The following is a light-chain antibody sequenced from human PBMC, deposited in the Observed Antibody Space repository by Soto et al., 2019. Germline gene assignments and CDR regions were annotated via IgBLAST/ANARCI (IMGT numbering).Light chain of an antibody. V-gene: IGKV1-33*01. Sequence: DIQMTHSPSSLSASVVDRITITFQASQDISNYLNWYQQKLGKAPKLLIYDASNLETGVPSRFSGSGSGTDFTFTISSLQPEDIATYYCQQYSHLITFGQGTRLEIK. CDR2: DAS. CDR3: QQYSHLIT. J-gene: IGKJ5*01. CDR1: QDISNY.